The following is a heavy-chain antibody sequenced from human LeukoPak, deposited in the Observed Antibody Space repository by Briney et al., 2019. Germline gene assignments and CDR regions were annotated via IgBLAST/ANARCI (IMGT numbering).Heavy chain of an antibody. J-gene: IGHJ4*02. CDR2: IYYSGST. CDR3: ARSRSGYYRDFDY. V-gene: IGHV4-61*08. Sequence: PSETLSLTCTVSGGSISSGGYYWSWIRQPPGKGLEWIGYIYYSGSTNYNPSLKSRVTISVDTSKNQFSLKLSSVTAADTAVYYCARSRSGYYRDFDYWGQGTLVTVSS. D-gene: IGHD3-3*01. CDR1: GGSISSGGYY.